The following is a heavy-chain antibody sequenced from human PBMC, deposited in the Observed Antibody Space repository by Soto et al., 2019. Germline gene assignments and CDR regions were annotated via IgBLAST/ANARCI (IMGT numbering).Heavy chain of an antibody. Sequence: EVQLVESGGGLVQPGGSLRLSCAASGFTFNTYWMQWVRQGPGKGPEWVSRLNSDGSFTSYADSVKGRFTVSRDNAKNTVYLQMNSLRVEDTAVYYCTRGIYDYGDYAGFDFWDQGTLVTVSS. CDR2: LNSDGSFT. V-gene: IGHV3-74*01. J-gene: IGHJ4*02. CDR1: GFTFNTYW. CDR3: TRGIYDYGDYAGFDF. D-gene: IGHD4-17*01.